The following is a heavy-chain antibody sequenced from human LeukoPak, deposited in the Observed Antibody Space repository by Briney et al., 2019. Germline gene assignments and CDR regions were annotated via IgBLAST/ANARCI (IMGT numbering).Heavy chain of an antibody. Sequence: SETLSLTGTVSGCPRSSGSYYWSWIRQPAGKGLEWIGRIYASGSTNYNPSLSNRVTISVDTSKNQFSPKLRSVTAADTAVYYCASSQAGDFDYWGQGTLVTVSS. J-gene: IGHJ4*02. D-gene: IGHD6-13*01. CDR3: ASSQAGDFDY. V-gene: IGHV4-61*02. CDR2: IYASGST. CDR1: GCPRSSGSYY.